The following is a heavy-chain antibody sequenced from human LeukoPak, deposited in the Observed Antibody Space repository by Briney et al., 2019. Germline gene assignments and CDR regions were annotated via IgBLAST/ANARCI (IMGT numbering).Heavy chain of an antibody. J-gene: IGHJ4*02. Sequence: PGGSLRLSCAASGFTFSSYSMNWVRQAPGKGLEWVSYISSSSSTIYYADSVKGRFTISRDNAKNSLYLQMNSLRAEDTAVYYCAKALIVVVPAAPDYWDQGTLVTVSS. CDR1: GFTFSSYS. CDR2: ISSSSSTI. V-gene: IGHV3-48*01. CDR3: AKALIVVVPAAPDY. D-gene: IGHD2-2*01.